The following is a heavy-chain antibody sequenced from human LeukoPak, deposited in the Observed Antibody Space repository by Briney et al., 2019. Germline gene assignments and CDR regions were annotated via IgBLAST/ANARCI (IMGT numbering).Heavy chain of an antibody. J-gene: IGHJ4*02. CDR3: AKGVYSSGWYYFDY. CDR1: GFTFDDYA. Sequence: GGSLRLPCAASGFTFDDYAMHWVRQAPGKGLEWVSGISWNSGSIGYADSVKGRFTISRDNAKNSLYLQMNSLRAEDTALYYCAKGVYSSGWYYFDYWGQGTLVTVSS. V-gene: IGHV3-9*01. D-gene: IGHD6-19*01. CDR2: ISWNSGSI.